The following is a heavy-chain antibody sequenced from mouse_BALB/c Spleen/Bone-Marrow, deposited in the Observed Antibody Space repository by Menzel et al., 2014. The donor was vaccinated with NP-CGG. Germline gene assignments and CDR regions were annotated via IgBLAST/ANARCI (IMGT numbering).Heavy chain of an antibody. D-gene: IGHD2-1*01. CDR2: IDPANGDT. J-gene: IGHJ4*01. V-gene: IGHV14-3*02. CDR1: GFNIKDTY. CDR3: ARDGNERAMDY. Sequence: VQLQQSGTDLVKPGASIRLSCTASGFNIKDTYMHWVRQRPEQGLEWIGRIDPANGDTKYDPKFQGKATITADTSSNTAYLQHSSLTSEDAAVDYCARDGNERAMDYWGQGTSVTVSS.